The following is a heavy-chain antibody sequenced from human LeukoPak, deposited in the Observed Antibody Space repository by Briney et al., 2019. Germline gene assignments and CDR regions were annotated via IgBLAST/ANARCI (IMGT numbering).Heavy chain of an antibody. CDR2: ISSSSSYI. Sequence: GGSLRLPCGVSGFTLSRYSMNWVRQAPGKGLEWVSSISSSSSYIYYAASVKGRFTISRDNAKNSLSLQMNSLRAEDTAVYYCARGHSNYGDYFDYWGQGTLVTVSS. CDR1: GFTLSRYS. CDR3: ARGHSNYGDYFDY. J-gene: IGHJ4*02. V-gene: IGHV3-21*01. D-gene: IGHD4-11*01.